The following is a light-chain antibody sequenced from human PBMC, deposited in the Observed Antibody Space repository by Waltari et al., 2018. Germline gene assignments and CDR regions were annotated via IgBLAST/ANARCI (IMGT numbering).Light chain of an antibody. CDR1: SSDVGGYNY. J-gene: IGLJ1*01. V-gene: IGLV2-14*01. Sequence: QSALTQPASVSGSPGKSITISCTGTSSDVGGYNYVSWYQQHPGKAPKLMIYEVSNRPSGVSNRFSGSKSGNTASLTISGLQAEDETYYYCSSYTSSSTRVFGTGTKVTVL. CDR2: EVS. CDR3: SSYTSSSTRV.